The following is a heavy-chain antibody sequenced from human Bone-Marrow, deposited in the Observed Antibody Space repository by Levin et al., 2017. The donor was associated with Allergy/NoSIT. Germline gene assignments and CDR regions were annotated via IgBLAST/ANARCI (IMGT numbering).Heavy chain of an antibody. CDR2: ISYDGSNK. D-gene: IGHD4-17*01. Sequence: GESLKISCAASGFTFSSYGMHWVRQAPGKGLEWVAVISYDGSNKYYADSVKGRFTISRDNSKNTLYLQMNSLRAEDTAVYYCAKSAVTTINWFDPWGQGTLVTVSS. CDR3: AKSAVTTINWFDP. CDR1: GFTFSSYG. V-gene: IGHV3-30*18. J-gene: IGHJ5*02.